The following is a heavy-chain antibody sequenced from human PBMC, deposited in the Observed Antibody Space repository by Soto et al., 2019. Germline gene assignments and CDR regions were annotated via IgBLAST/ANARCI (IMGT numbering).Heavy chain of an antibody. J-gene: IGHJ4*02. V-gene: IGHV4-61*01. CDR2: IYYSGST. D-gene: IGHD3-3*01. Sequence: SETLSLTCTVSGGSVSSGSYYWSWIRQPPGKGLEWIGYIYYSGSTNYNPSLKSRVTISVDTSKNQFSLKLSSVTAADTAVYYCARGDDDFWSGYYPFDYWGQGTLVTVSS. CDR3: ARGDDDFWSGYYPFDY. CDR1: GGSVSSGSYY.